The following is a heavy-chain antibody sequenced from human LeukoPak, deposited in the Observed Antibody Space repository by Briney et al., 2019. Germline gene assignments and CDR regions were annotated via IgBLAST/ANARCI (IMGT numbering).Heavy chain of an antibody. CDR1: GFVFSYHG. V-gene: IGHV3-33*08. D-gene: IGHD4-17*01. CDR3: ARVPARSVDI. CDR2: IWSDGTNT. J-gene: IGHJ3*02. Sequence: GGSLRLSCAVSGFVFSYHGMHWVRQAPGKGLEWVAAIWSDGTNTNYADSVKGRFTISRDISKNTLYLQLNSLRTEDTAVYYCARVPARSVDICGQGTMVTVSS.